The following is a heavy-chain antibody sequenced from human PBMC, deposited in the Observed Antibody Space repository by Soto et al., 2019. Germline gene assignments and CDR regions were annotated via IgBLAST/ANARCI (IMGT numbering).Heavy chain of an antibody. J-gene: IGHJ4*02. CDR2: IWYDGSNK. D-gene: IGHD6-13*01. V-gene: IGHV3-33*01. Sequence: GGSLRLSCAASGFTFSSYGMHWVRQAPGKGLEWVAVIWYDGSNKYYADSVKGRFTISRDNSKNTLYLQMNSLRAEDAAVYYCARDLRLSSSWYFGYWGQGTLVTVSS. CDR3: ARDLRLSSSWYFGY. CDR1: GFTFSSYG.